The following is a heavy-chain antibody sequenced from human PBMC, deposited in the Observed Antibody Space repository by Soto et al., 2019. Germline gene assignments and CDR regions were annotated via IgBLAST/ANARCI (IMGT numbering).Heavy chain of an antibody. CDR2: IIPIFGTT. CDR3: ARLHSHGTYGMDV. V-gene: IGHV1-69*13. CDR1: GCSFTYT. D-gene: IGHD5-18*01. J-gene: IGHJ6*02. Sequence: EASVKVSCKASGCSFTYTLIWVRQAPGQGLEWLGGIIPIFGTTNYAQKFQDRVTITADESTKTAYMELNTLTSEDTAVYYCARLHSHGTYGMDVWGQGTTVTVSS.